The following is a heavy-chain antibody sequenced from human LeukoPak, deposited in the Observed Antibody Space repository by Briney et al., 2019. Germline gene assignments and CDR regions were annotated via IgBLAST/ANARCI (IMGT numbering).Heavy chain of an antibody. J-gene: IGHJ4*02. CDR3: AKYASGSYCPDY. Sequence: PGGSLRLSCAASGFTFSDYAMSWVRQAPGKGLEWVSGINGSGANTHYADSVKGRFTISRDSSKNTLYLQMNSLRAEDTATYYCAKYASGSYCPDYWGQGTLVTVSS. V-gene: IGHV3-23*01. CDR1: GFTFSDYA. CDR2: INGSGANT. D-gene: IGHD1-26*01.